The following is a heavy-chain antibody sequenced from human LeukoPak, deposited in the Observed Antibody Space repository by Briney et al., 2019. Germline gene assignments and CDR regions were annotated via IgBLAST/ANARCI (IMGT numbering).Heavy chain of an antibody. CDR3: ARGHYGGNSEDY. J-gene: IGHJ4*02. Sequence: ASVKVSCKTSGYTFINYYMHWVRQAPGQGPEWVGWINPKSGGTNYAQKFQGRVTMTRDTSTSTAYMELSRLRSDDTAVYYCARGHYGGNSEDYWGQGTLVTVSS. D-gene: IGHD4-23*01. V-gene: IGHV1-2*02. CDR1: GYTFINYY. CDR2: INPKSGGT.